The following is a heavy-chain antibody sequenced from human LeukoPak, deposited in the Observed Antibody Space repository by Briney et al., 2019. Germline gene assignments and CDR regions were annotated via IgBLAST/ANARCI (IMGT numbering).Heavy chain of an antibody. CDR3: RRNSWLLQGCPDH. Sequence: PSQTLSLTCANFGDSVSSNTASGSWIRQSPSRGLEWQGRTYYRSEWYIDYAVSVKSRMVINPDTSKNQFSLQLNSVTDEDTAIYYGRRNSWLLQGCPDHWGQGTLVTVSS. D-gene: IGHD6-13*01. CDR2: TYYRSEWYI. V-gene: IGHV6-1*01. J-gene: IGHJ4*02. CDR1: GDSVSSNTAS.